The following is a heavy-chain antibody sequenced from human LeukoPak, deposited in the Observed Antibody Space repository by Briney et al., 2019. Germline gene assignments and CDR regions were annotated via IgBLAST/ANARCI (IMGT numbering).Heavy chain of an antibody. CDR3: ARDVPHNWFDT. CDR2: INSDGGGA. J-gene: IGHJ5*02. Sequence: GGSLRLSCAASGITFGNNWMHWVRQGPGKGLVWISRINSDGGGAIYADSVKGRFTVSRDNAKNTLYLQMNSLRAEDTAVYHCARDVPHNWFDTWGQGTLVTVSS. V-gene: IGHV3-74*01. CDR1: GITFGNNW.